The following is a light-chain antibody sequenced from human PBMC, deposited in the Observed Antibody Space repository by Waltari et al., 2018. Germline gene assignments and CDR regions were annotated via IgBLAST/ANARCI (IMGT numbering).Light chain of an antibody. CDR1: QSVSSN. V-gene: IGKV3-15*01. CDR3: QQYNNWPPKFT. CDR2: GAS. J-gene: IGKJ3*01. Sequence: EIVMTQLPATLSVSPGERATLSCRASQSVSSNLAWYQQKPGQAPRLLIYGASTRATGIPARFSGSGSGTEFTLTISSMQSEDFAVYYCQQYNNWPPKFTFGPGTKVDIK.